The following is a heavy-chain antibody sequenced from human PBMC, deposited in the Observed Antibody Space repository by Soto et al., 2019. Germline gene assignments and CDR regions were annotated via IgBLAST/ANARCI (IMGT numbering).Heavy chain of an antibody. CDR3: ATDRSHDTSGYYLYYFDS. V-gene: IGHV3-15*07. D-gene: IGHD3-22*01. CDR1: DFTFSNAW. J-gene: IGHJ4*02. Sequence: PGGSLRLSCAASDFTFSNAWMNWVRKAPGKGLEWVGRIKSKSDGGTIDYAAPVKGRFTISRDDSKNMLYLQMNSLKTEDTAVYYCATDRSHDTSGYYLYYFDSWGQGTLVTVSS. CDR2: IKSKSDGGTI.